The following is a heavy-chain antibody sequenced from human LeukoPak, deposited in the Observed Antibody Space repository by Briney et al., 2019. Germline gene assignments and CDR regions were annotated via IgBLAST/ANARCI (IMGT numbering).Heavy chain of an antibody. Sequence: GGSLTLFCALCGLSFEDYAMHWARKATGGGMVWVSLITGDGGSTFYGASVKGRFTNSRDNSENSLYLQMNSLRSEDTALYYCGKELRRRYSYGPDYDYFYGLDVWGQGTMVTVSS. V-gene: IGHV3-43*02. J-gene: IGHJ6*02. D-gene: IGHD5-12*01. CDR3: GKELRRRYSYGPDYDYFYGLDV. CDR2: ITGDGGST. CDR1: GLSFEDYA.